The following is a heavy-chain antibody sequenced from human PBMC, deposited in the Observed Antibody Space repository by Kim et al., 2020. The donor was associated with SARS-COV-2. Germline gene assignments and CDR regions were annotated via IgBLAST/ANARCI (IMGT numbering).Heavy chain of an antibody. Sequence: SVKVSCKASGGTFSSYAFNWVRQAPGQGLEWMAGIIPIFGTPNYAQKFQGRVTITADESTSTVYMELSSLRSDDTAVYYCARSLGTTIAGKIQYYYGMDVWGQGTTVTVSS. J-gene: IGHJ6*02. V-gene: IGHV1-69*13. CDR1: GGTFSSYA. CDR2: IIPIFGTP. CDR3: ARSLGTTIAGKIQYYYGMDV. D-gene: IGHD7-27*01.